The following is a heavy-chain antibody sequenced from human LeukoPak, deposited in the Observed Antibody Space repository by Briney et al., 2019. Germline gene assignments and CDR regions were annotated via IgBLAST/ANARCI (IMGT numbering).Heavy chain of an antibody. D-gene: IGHD3-22*01. CDR1: GFTFSSYA. J-gene: IGHJ4*02. V-gene: IGHV3-23*01. CDR3: AKGARSSGYPAKQYFDY. CDR2: ISGSGGST. Sequence: GGSLRLSCAASGFTFSSYAMSWVRQAPGKGLEWVSAISGSGGSTYYADSVKGRFTISRDNSKNTLYLQMNGLRAEDTAVYYCAKGARSSGYPAKQYFDYWGQGTLVTVSS.